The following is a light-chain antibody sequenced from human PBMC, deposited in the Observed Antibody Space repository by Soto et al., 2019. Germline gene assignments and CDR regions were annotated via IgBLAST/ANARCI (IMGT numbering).Light chain of an antibody. CDR3: SSYTSSSTYV. CDR1: SSDVGNYNR. V-gene: IGLV2-18*02. CDR2: EVS. Sequence: QSALTQPPSVSGSPGQSVTISCTGTSSDVGNYNRVSWYQQPPGTAPKVIIYEVSNRPSGVPDRFSGSKSGNTVSLTISGLQAEDEADYYCSSYTSSSTYVFGTGTKVTVL. J-gene: IGLJ1*01.